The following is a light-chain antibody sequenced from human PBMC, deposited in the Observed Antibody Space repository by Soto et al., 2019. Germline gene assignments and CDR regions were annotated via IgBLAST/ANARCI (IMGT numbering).Light chain of an antibody. V-gene: IGKV1-39*01. CDR1: QSISDY. Sequence: DIQMTLSPSSLSASVRDRVTITCRASQSISDYLNWYQQKPGKAPKLLIYSTSSLQSGVPSRFSGSGSGTNFTLTISSLQPEDFATYYCQQSYVSPRTFGPGTKVEIK. CDR2: STS. J-gene: IGKJ3*01. CDR3: QQSYVSPRT.